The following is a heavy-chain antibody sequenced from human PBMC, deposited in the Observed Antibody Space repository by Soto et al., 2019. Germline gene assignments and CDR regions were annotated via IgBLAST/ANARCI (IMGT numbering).Heavy chain of an antibody. J-gene: IGHJ4*02. CDR3: ARGEGYYYHLGY. CDR1: GGSVSFGSFY. CDR2: MYYSGKT. Sequence: QVQLQESGPGLVKSSETLSLTCSVSGGSVSFGSFYWSWIRQSPGKGLEWIGYMYYSGKTNYNPSLKTRVTISVDTSKNQFSLNLNSVTAADTAVYYCARGEGYYYHLGYWGQGTLVTVSS. D-gene: IGHD3-10*01. V-gene: IGHV4-61*01.